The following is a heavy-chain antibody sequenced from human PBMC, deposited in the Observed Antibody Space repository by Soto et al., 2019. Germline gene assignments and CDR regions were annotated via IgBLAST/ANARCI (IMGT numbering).Heavy chain of an antibody. V-gene: IGHV3-48*01. CDR3: ARGWYSSGWHFDY. D-gene: IGHD6-19*01. Sequence: EVQLVESGGGLVQPGGSLRLSCAASGFTFSSYSMNWVRQAPGKGLEWVSYISSSSSTIYYADSVKGRFTISRDNAKNSLYLQMNSLRAEDTAVYYCARGWYSSGWHFDYWGQGTLVTVSS. CDR1: GFTFSSYS. J-gene: IGHJ4*02. CDR2: ISSSSSTI.